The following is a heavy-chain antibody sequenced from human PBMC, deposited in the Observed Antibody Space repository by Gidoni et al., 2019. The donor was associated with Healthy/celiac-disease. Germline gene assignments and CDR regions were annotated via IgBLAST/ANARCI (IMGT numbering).Heavy chain of an antibody. V-gene: IGHV4-31*03. CDR1: VGPISSGGYY. D-gene: IGHD2-2*03. CDR2: IYYSGST. CDR3: ARDGYCSRTSCNYGMDV. Sequence: QLQLQESGPGLVQPSQTLSLTCTVSVGPISSGGYYWSWSRQHPGKGLVWIGYIYYSGSTYYNPSLKSRITISVNTSKNQFSRKMSSVTAADTAVYYCARDGYCSRTSCNYGMDVWGQGTTVTVSS. J-gene: IGHJ6*02.